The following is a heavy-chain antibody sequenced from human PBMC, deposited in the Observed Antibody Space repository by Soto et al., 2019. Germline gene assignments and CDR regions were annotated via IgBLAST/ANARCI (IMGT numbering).Heavy chain of an antibody. CDR2: MNPNSGNT. CDR3: ARVLRITMVRGFDP. CDR1: GYTFTSYD. J-gene: IGHJ5*02. D-gene: IGHD3-10*01. V-gene: IGHV1-8*01. Sequence: ASVKVSCKASGYTFTSYDINWVRQATGQGLEWMGWMNPNSGNTGYAQKFQGRVTMTRNTSISTAYMELSSLRSEDTAVYYCARVLRITMVRGFDPWGQGTLVTSPQ.